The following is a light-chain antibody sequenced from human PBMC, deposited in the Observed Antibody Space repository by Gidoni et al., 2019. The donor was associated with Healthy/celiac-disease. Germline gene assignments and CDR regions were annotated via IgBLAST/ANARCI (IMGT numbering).Light chain of an antibody. J-gene: IGKJ2*03. V-gene: IGKV1-39*01. CDR1: QSISSY. CDR3: QQSYSTPRS. CDR2: AAS. Sequence: DTQMTQSPSSLSASVGDRVTITCRASQSISSYLNGYQQKPGKAPKLLIYAASSLQSGVPSRFSGSGSGTDFTLTISSLQPEDFATYYCQQSYSTPRSFGQGTKLEIK.